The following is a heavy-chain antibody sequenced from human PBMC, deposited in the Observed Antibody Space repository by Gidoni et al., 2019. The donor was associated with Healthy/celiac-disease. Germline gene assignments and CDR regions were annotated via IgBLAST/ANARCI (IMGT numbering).Heavy chain of an antibody. CDR3: ASGYSSSLDY. CDR2: ISSSSSTI. CDR1: GFTFSSYS. J-gene: IGHJ4*02. V-gene: IGHV3-48*01. Sequence: EVKLVESGGGLVQPGGSLRLAGAASGFTFSSYSMNWVRQAPGKGLEWVSYISSSSSTIYYADSVKGRFTISSDNAKNSLYLQMNSLRAEDTAVYYCASGYSSSLDYWGQGTLVTVSS. D-gene: IGHD6-13*01.